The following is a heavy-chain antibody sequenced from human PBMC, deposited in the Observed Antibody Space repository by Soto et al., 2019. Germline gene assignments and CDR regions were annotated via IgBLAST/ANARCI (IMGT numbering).Heavy chain of an antibody. CDR2: MYSGGSK. J-gene: IGHJ5*02. CDR3: ARDQGCSGGTCQNWFDP. D-gene: IGHD2-15*01. Sequence: PGGSLRLSCAVSEFTVSSNYMIWVRQAPGKGMEWVSVMYSGGSKYYADSVKGRFSISRDNSKNTLYLQMSSLRAEDTAVYYCARDQGCSGGTCQNWFDPWGQGTLVTVSS. V-gene: IGHV3-53*01. CDR1: EFTVSSNY.